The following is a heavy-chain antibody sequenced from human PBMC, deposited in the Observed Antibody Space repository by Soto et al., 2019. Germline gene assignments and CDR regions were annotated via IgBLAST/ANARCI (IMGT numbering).Heavy chain of an antibody. CDR1: GFTFSSYG. V-gene: IGHV3-33*01. J-gene: IGHJ6*03. Sequence: GGSLRLSCAASGFTFSSYGMHWVRQAPGKGLEWVAVIWYDGSNKYYADSVKGRFTISRDNSKNTLYLQMNSLRAEDTAVYYCARDLRRRYDFWGYMDVWGKGTTVTVSS. CDR2: IWYDGSNK. D-gene: IGHD3-3*01. CDR3: ARDLRRRYDFWGYMDV.